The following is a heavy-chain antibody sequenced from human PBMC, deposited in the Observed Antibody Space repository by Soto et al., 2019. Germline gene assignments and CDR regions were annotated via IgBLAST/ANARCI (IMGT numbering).Heavy chain of an antibody. D-gene: IGHD3-3*01. V-gene: IGHV3-15*07. CDR3: TTPYYDFWSGPDAFDI. CDR2: IKSKTDGGTT. CDR1: DFTFSNAW. J-gene: IGHJ3*02. Sequence: GGSQILSCAASDFTFSNAWMNWVRQAPGKGLEWVGRIKSKTDGGTTDYAAPVKGRFTISRDDSKNTLYLQMNSLKTEDTAVYYCTTPYYDFWSGPDAFDIWGQGTMVTVSS.